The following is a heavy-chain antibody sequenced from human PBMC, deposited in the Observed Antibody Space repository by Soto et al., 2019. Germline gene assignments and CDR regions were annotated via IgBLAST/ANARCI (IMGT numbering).Heavy chain of an antibody. CDR2: IYTSGST. Sequence: SETLSLTCTVSGGSVSNFYWNWIRQPAGKRLEWIGRIYTSGSTNYNPSLRSRVTMSIDTSRNQFSLKLNSVTATDTAVYYCARSSHKESWFDPWGQGTLVTVSS. D-gene: IGHD6-13*01. CDR1: GGSVSNFY. J-gene: IGHJ5*02. CDR3: ARSSHKESWFDP. V-gene: IGHV4-4*07.